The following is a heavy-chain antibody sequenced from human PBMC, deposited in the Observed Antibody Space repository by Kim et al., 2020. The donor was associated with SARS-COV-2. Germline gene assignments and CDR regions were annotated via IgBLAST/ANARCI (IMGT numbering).Heavy chain of an antibody. CDR1: GFTFSSYS. CDR3: ARDGDYYDSSGYPLLYFDY. V-gene: IGHV3-21*01. J-gene: IGHJ4*02. D-gene: IGHD3-22*01. CDR2: ISSSSSYI. Sequence: GGSLRLSCAASGFTFSSYSMNWVRQAPGKGLEWVSSISSSSSYIYYADSVKGRFTISRDNAKNSLYLQMNSLRAEDTAVYYCARDGDYYDSSGYPLLYFDYWGQGTLVTVST.